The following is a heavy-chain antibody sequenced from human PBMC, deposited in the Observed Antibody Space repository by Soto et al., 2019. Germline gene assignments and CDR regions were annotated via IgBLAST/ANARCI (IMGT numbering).Heavy chain of an antibody. CDR2: IKSKTDGGTT. CDR1: GFTFSNAW. CDR3: TTDVDYYDSSRFDY. V-gene: IGHV3-15*07. Sequence: GGSLRLSCAASGFTFSNAWMNWVRQAPGKGLEWVGRIKSKTDGGTTDYAAPLKGRFTISRDDSKNTLYLQMNSLKTEDTAVYYCTTDVDYYDSSRFDYWGQGTLVTVSS. D-gene: IGHD3-22*01. J-gene: IGHJ4*02.